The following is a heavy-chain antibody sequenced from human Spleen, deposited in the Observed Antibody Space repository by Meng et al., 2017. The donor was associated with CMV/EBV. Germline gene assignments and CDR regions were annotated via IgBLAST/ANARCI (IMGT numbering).Heavy chain of an antibody. CDR2: ISSNGGST. D-gene: IGHD3-22*01. J-gene: IGHJ4*02. V-gene: IGHV3-64*01. CDR3: AKDNYYDSSGYLDY. CDR1: GFTVSSNY. Sequence: EVEVVESGGGFIQPGGSLRLSCAASGFTVSSNYMSWVRQAPGKGLEYVSAISSNGGSTYYANSVKGRFTISRDNSKNTLYLQMGSLRAEDTAVYYCAKDNYYDSSGYLDYWGQGTLVTVFS.